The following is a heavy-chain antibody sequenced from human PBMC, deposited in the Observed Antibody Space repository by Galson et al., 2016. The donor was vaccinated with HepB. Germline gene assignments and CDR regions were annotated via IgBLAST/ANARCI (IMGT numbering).Heavy chain of an antibody. CDR2: ISSSSSYI. V-gene: IGHV3-21*01. D-gene: IGHD1-26*01. CDR1: GFTFSSYS. Sequence: SLRLSCAASGFTFSSYSMNWVRQAPGKGLEWVSSISSSSSYIYYADSVKGRFTISRDNAKNSLYLQMNSLRAEDTAVYYCARGDIVGAFFDYWGQGTLVTVS. CDR3: ARGDIVGAFFDY. J-gene: IGHJ4*02.